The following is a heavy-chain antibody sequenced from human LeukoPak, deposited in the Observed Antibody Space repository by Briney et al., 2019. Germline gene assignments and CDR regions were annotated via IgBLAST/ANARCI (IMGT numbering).Heavy chain of an antibody. J-gene: IGHJ5*02. CDR3: ARGRHCSSTSCFRAPPNNWFDP. CDR1: GGSFSGHC. Sequence: SETLSLTCAVYGGSFSGHCWSWIRQPPGKGLEWIGEINHSGSTNYNPSLKSRVTTSVDTSKNQFSLKLSSVTAADTAVYYCARGRHCSSTSCFRAPPNNWFDPWGQGTLVTVSS. V-gene: IGHV4-34*01. D-gene: IGHD2-2*01. CDR2: INHSGST.